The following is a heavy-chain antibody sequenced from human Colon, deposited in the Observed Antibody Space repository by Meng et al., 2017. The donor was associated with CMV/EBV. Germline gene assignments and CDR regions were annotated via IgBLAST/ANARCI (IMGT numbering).Heavy chain of an antibody. CDR3: IRGTILWKGFDY. CDR2: ISPDGSHT. D-gene: IGHD1-14*01. CDR1: GFALGNHF. V-gene: IGHV3-74*01. Sequence: AASGFALGNHFMHWVRQVPGEGLACVAVISPDGSHTNYADSARGRFFISRDNARNTVSLHMNSLRVEDTAVYFCIRGTILWKGFDYWGRGALVTVSS. J-gene: IGHJ4*02.